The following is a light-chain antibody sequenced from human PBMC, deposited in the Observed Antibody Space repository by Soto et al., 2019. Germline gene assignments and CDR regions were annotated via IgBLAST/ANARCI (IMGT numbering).Light chain of an antibody. CDR3: QLYNDYPWT. Sequence: DIQMTQSPSTLSASVGDRVTITCRASQTIDRWLAWYQQKPGKAPKLLIYDASTLASGVPSRFRGSGSGTEFTLTISRLQPDDFATYYCQLYNDYPWTFGQGTKVDI. J-gene: IGKJ1*01. V-gene: IGKV1-5*01. CDR2: DAS. CDR1: QTIDRW.